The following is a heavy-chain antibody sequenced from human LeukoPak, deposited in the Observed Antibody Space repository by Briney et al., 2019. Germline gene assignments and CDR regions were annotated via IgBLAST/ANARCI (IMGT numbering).Heavy chain of an antibody. J-gene: IGHJ3*02. CDR3: AKDIDHDILTGYYPHDAFDI. CDR1: GFTFDDYA. V-gene: IGHV3-9*01. CDR2: ISWNSGSI. D-gene: IGHD3-9*01. Sequence: PGRSLRLSCAASGFTFDDYAMHWVRHAPGKGLEWVSGISWNSGSIGYADSVKGRFTISRDNAKNSLYLQMNSLRAEDTALYYCAKDIDHDILTGYYPHDAFDIWGQGTMVTVSS.